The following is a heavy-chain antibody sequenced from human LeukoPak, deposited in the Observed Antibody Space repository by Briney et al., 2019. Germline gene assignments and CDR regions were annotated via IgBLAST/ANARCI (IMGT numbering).Heavy chain of an antibody. J-gene: IGHJ4*02. Sequence: PGGSLRLSCAASGFTFSIYGMHWVRQAPGKGLDRVAYIRYDGSNKQYADSVKGRFTISRDNSRNTLYLQMNRLTAEDTAVYYCAKKEGNLDSLDYWGQGALVTVSS. V-gene: IGHV3-30*02. D-gene: IGHD3-9*01. CDR2: IRYDGSNK. CDR3: AKKEGNLDSLDY. CDR1: GFTFSIYG.